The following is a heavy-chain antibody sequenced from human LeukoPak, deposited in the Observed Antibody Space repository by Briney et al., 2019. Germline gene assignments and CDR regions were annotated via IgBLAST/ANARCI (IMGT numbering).Heavy chain of an antibody. Sequence: PSETLSLTCAVYGQSFSGYYWSWTRQPPGKGLEWIGEINHSGSNNYNPSLKSRVTISVDTSKNQFSLKLSSVTAADTAVYYCASRYCSSTSCYLNPWGQGALVTVCS. CDR3: ASRYCSSTSCYLNP. D-gene: IGHD2-2*01. V-gene: IGHV4-34*01. J-gene: IGHJ5*02. CDR2: INHSGSN. CDR1: GQSFSGYY.